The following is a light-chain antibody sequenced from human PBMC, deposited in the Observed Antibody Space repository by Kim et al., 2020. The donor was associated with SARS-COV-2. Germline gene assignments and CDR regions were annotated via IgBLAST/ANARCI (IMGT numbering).Light chain of an antibody. Sequence: ASVGDSVTITCRASRSISDCLAWYQQKPGKAPKLLIYKASTLESGVPSRFSGSGSGTEFTLTISSLQPDDFATYYCQQCSSYWTFGQGTKVDIK. CDR2: KAS. CDR3: QQCSSYWT. V-gene: IGKV1-5*03. J-gene: IGKJ1*01. CDR1: RSISDC.